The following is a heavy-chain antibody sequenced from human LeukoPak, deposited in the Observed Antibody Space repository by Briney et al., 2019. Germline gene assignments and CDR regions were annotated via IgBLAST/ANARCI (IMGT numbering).Heavy chain of an antibody. Sequence: EASVKVSCKASGGTFSSYGISWVRQAPGQGLEWMGWISTYNGNTNYAQKLQGRVTLTRDTSTSTAYMELRSLRPDDTAVYYCARGGVGGGYYLYYFDYWGQGTLVTVS. CDR3: ARGGVGGGYYLYYFDY. CDR1: GGTFSSYG. D-gene: IGHD3-22*01. V-gene: IGHV1-18*01. CDR2: ISTYNGNT. J-gene: IGHJ4*02.